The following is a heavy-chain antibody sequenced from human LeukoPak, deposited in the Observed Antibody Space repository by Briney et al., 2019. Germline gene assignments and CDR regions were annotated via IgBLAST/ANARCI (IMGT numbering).Heavy chain of an antibody. CDR3: VRQVDITMALPDY. D-gene: IGHD5-18*01. CDR2: ISGYNGHT. Sequence: ASVKVSCKASGYTFSSYGITWVRQAPGQGLEWMGWISGYNGHTNYAQKFQGRVTTATDTSTTTAYMELRSLRSDDTAVYYCVRQVDITMALPDYWGQGTLVTVSS. CDR1: GYTFSSYG. V-gene: IGHV1-18*01. J-gene: IGHJ4*02.